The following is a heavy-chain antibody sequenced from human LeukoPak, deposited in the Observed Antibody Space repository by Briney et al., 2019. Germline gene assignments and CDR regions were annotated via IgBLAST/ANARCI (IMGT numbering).Heavy chain of an antibody. V-gene: IGHV3-23*01. CDR3: ARGQRPQYTSTWDNWFDP. CDR1: GFTFSTCG. J-gene: IGHJ5*02. D-gene: IGHD2-2*01. CDR2: ISDSGRHT. Sequence: GGSLRLSCAASGFTFSTCGMTWVRQAPGKGLEWVSSISDSGRHTYYTDSVKGRFTISRDNSKNTLYLQIDSLRAEDTAVYYCARGQRPQYTSTWDNWFDPWGQGTQVTVSS.